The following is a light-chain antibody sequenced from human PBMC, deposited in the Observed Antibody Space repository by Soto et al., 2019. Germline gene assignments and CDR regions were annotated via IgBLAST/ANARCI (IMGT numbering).Light chain of an antibody. CDR2: GAS. CDR3: QQYNNWPRT. CDR1: QSVSSN. J-gene: IGKJ1*01. V-gene: IGKV3-15*01. Sequence: EIVMTQSPATLSVSPGERATLSCRASQSVSSNLAWYQQKPGQAPRLLIYGASTRATGIPARFSGSGSGTDFTLPISSLQSEDFAVYYCQQYNNWPRTFGQGTRV.